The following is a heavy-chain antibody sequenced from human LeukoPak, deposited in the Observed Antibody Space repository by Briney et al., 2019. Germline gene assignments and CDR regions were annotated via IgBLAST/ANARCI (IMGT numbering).Heavy chain of an antibody. Sequence: GGSLRLSCAASGFSLSRYWMSWVRQAPGKGLEWVANIGKDGSGNHYVDSVEGRFTISRDNAKNSLYLQMNSLRADDTAVYYCARDGLSAALDYWGQGTLVTVSS. CDR3: ARDGLSAALDY. D-gene: IGHD2-2*01. CDR1: GFSLSRYW. J-gene: IGHJ4*02. V-gene: IGHV3-7*01. CDR2: IGKDGSGN.